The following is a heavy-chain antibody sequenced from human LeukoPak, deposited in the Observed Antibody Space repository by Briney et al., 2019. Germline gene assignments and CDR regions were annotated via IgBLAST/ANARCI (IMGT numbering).Heavy chain of an antibody. Sequence: ASVKVSCKASGYTFTGYYMHWVRQAPGQGLEWMGWTNPNSGGTNYAQKFQGRVTMTRDTSISTAYMELSRLRSDDTAVYYCAIYPRNIVVVPAAIWGQGTLVTVSS. CDR2: TNPNSGGT. CDR1: GYTFTGYY. V-gene: IGHV1-2*02. J-gene: IGHJ4*02. CDR3: AIYPRNIVVVPAAI. D-gene: IGHD2-2*01.